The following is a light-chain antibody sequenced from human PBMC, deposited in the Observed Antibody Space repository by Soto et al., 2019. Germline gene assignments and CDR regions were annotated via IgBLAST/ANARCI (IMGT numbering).Light chain of an antibody. CDR1: QSISSY. CDR3: QQSYSTPPT. CDR2: AAS. V-gene: IGKV1-39*01. Sequence: DLQMTQSPSSLSASVGDRVTITCRASQSISSYLNWYQQKPGKAPKLLIYAASSLQSGVPSRFSSSGSRTDFTLTISMLQPEDFATYYCQQSYSTPPTFGQGTKLEIK. J-gene: IGKJ2*01.